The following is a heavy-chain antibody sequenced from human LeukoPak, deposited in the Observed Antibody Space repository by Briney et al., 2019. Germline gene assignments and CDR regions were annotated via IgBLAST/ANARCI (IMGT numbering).Heavy chain of an antibody. CDR3: ARRSWGNDY. Sequence: KGLEWMGIINPGDSDTRYSPSFQGQVTISADKSISTAYLQWSSLRASDTAMYYCARRSWGNDYWGQGTLVTVSS. CDR2: INPGDSDT. D-gene: IGHD3-16*01. V-gene: IGHV5-51*01. J-gene: IGHJ4*02.